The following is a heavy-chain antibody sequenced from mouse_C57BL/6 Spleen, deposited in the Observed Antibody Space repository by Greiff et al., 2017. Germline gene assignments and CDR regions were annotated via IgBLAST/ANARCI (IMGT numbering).Heavy chain of an antibody. CDR1: GFTFSSYA. J-gene: IGHJ2*01. D-gene: IGHD1-1*01. CDR2: ISDGGSYT. V-gene: IGHV5-4*03. CDR3: ARGITPSFDY. Sequence: EVKLVESGGGLVKPGGSLKLSCAASGFTFSSYAMSWVRQTPEKRLEWVATISDGGSYTYYPDNVKGRFTISRDNAKNNLYLQMSHLKSEDTAMYYCARGITPSFDYWGQGTTLIVSS.